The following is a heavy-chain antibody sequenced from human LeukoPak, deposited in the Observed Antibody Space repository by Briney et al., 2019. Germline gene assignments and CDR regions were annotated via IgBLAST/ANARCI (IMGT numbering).Heavy chain of an antibody. CDR2: INHSGST. D-gene: IGHD3-16*01. V-gene: IGHV4-34*01. Sequence: SETLSLTCAAYGGSFSGYYWSWIRQPPGKGLEWIGEINHSGSTNYNPSLKSRVTISVDRSKNQFSLKLSSVTAADTAVYYCARVRITFGGVCYFDYWGQGTLVTVSS. CDR3: ARVRITFGGVCYFDY. J-gene: IGHJ4*02. CDR1: GGSFSGYY.